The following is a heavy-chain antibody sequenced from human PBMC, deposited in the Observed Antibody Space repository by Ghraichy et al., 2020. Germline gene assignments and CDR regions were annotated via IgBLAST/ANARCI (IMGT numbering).Heavy chain of an antibody. D-gene: IGHD5-12*01. CDR3: AKGGQRGYYVLDV. J-gene: IGHJ6*02. Sequence: GGSLRLSCAASGFTLSSYGIHWVRQAPGKGLEWVAFIRFDGSDKYYADSVKGRFTISRDNSKNTLYLQINSLRAEDTAVYYCAKGGQRGYYVLDVWGQGTTVTVSS. CDR2: IRFDGSDK. CDR1: GFTLSSYG. V-gene: IGHV3-30*02.